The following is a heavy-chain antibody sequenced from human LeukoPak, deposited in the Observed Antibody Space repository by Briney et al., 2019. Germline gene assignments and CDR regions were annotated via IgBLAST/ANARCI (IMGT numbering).Heavy chain of an antibody. CDR2: IYYSGST. D-gene: IGHD2-2*01. Sequence: SETLSLTCTVSGGSISNKYWSWIRQPPGKGLEWTGYIYYSGSTNYNPSLKSRVTILVDTSKNQFSLKLSSVTAADTAVYYCARHPLYCTSASCYGVDYWGQGTLVTVSS. V-gene: IGHV4-59*08. CDR3: ARHPLYCTSASCYGVDY. CDR1: GGSISNKY. J-gene: IGHJ4*02.